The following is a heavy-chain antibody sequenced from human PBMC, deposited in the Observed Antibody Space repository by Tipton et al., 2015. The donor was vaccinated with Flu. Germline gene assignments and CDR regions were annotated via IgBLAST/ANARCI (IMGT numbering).Heavy chain of an antibody. CDR1: GFSVRSNH. J-gene: IGHJ6*02. Sequence: VQLVQSGGGLIQPGGSLRLSCEVSGFSVRSNHLSWVRQAPGTGLECVSVMYSGGGSYYADSVRGRFTISRDNSRDTVYLQMNSLRAEDTAVYYCVRVTPAAQTYGMDVWGQGTTVTVSS. CDR3: VRVTPAAQTYGMDV. CDR2: MYSGGGS. V-gene: IGHV3-53*01. D-gene: IGHD6-25*01.